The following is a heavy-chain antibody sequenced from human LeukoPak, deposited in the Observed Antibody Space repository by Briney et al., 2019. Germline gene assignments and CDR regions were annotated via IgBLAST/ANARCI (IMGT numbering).Heavy chain of an antibody. J-gene: IGHJ1*01. Sequence: GGSLRLSCAASGFTFSSYAMSWVRQAPGKGLEWVSAISGSGGSTYYADSVKGRFTISRDNSKNTLYLQMNSLRAEDTAVYYCAKDRRSSGWYHPPYFQHWGQGTLVAVSS. V-gene: IGHV3-23*01. CDR3: AKDRRSSGWYHPPYFQH. CDR2: ISGSGGST. CDR1: GFTFSSYA. D-gene: IGHD6-19*01.